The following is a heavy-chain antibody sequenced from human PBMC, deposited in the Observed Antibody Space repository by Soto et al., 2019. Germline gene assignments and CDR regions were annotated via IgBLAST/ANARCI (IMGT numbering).Heavy chain of an antibody. CDR1: GGTFSSYA. CDR3: ARELGTAMGND. Sequence: EASVKVSCKASGGTFSSYAISWVRQAPGQGLEWMGGIIPIFGTANYAQKFQGRVTITADKSTSTAYMELSSLRSEDTAVYYCARELGTAMGNDWGQGTLVTVSS. V-gene: IGHV1-69*06. D-gene: IGHD5-18*01. CDR2: IIPIFGTA. J-gene: IGHJ4*02.